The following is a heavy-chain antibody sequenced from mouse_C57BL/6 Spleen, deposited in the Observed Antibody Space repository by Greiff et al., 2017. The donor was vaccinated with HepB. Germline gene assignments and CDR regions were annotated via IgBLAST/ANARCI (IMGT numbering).Heavy chain of an antibody. J-gene: IGHJ1*03. CDR3: ARHDGYYGYFDV. Sequence: DVMLVESGGGLVQPGGSLKLSCAASGFTFSDYYMYWVRQTPEKRLEWVAYISNGGGSTYYPDTVKGRFTISRDNAKNTRYLQMSRLKSEDTAMYYCARHDGYYGYFDVWGTGTTVTVSS. D-gene: IGHD2-3*01. CDR1: GFTFSDYY. CDR2: ISNGGGST. V-gene: IGHV5-12*01.